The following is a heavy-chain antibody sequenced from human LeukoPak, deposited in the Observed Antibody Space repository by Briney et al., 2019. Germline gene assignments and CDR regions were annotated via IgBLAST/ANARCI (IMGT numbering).Heavy chain of an antibody. J-gene: IGHJ4*02. CDR2: LHVSGNT. CDR3: ARDPLRSSFDS. Sequence: SETLSLTCAVSGGSLENNHWAWIRLPAGKGLEWIGRLHVSGNTNFNPSLKSRVTISVDTSKNQFSLKMTSMTAADTAVYFCARDPLRSSFDSWGQGILVTVAP. V-gene: IGHV4-4*07. CDR1: GGSLENNH. D-gene: IGHD1-26*01.